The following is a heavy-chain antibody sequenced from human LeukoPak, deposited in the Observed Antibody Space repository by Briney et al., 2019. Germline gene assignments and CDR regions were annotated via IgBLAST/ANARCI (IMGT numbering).Heavy chain of an antibody. CDR2: IYYSGST. CDR1: GGSISSYF. V-gene: IGHV4-59*01. D-gene: IGHD3-10*01. J-gene: IGHJ5*02. Sequence: SETLSLTCVVSGGSISSYFWSWIREPPGEGLEGIGYIYYSGSTNYNPSLKSRVTISVDTSKNQFSLKLSSVTAADTAVYYCARNVWFGERGFDPWGPGTLVTVSS. CDR3: ARNVWFGERGFDP.